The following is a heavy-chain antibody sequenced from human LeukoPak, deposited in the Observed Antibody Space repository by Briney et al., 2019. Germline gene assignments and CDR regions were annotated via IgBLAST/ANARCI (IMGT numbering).Heavy chain of an antibody. CDR1: GGPISSHY. J-gene: IGHJ4*02. CDR3: ATIKRGSIFGYFDF. Sequence: SETLSLTCTVSGGPISSHYWSWIRQPPGKGLEWIAYLFDSVNTKDNPSLQSRLTLSADTSKNQFSLRLSSMTAADTAVYYCATIKRGSIFGYFDFWGQGIKVTVSS. V-gene: IGHV4-59*11. D-gene: IGHD5-18*01. CDR2: LFDSVNT.